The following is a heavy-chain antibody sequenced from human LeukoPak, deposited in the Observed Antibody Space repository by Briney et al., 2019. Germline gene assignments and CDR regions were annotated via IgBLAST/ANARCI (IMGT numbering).Heavy chain of an antibody. CDR3: AKHNGGGIVSYVAPGPPDYFDH. Sequence: SSYWGWIRQPPGKGLECIGSIYFSGSVYYNPSLRSRVTISLDTSTKQLSLKLTSVTAADTAIYYCAKHNGGGIVSYVAPGPPDYFDHWGQGALVTVSS. CDR2: IYFSGSV. CDR1: SSY. D-gene: IGHD1-26*01. V-gene: IGHV4-39*01. J-gene: IGHJ4*02.